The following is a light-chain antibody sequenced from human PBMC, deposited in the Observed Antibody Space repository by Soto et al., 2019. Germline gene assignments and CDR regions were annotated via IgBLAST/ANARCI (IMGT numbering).Light chain of an antibody. CDR3: QQYNRYWT. V-gene: IGKV1-5*01. CDR2: DVS. Sequence: DIKLTQSPSTLSAPLADRVTINCRASRSLENCLAWYQQKPGKAPKLLIYDVSSLQSGVPSRFSGSGSETEFTLTISSLLPDDFATYYCQQYNRYWTFGQGTKVDIK. J-gene: IGKJ1*01. CDR1: RSLENC.